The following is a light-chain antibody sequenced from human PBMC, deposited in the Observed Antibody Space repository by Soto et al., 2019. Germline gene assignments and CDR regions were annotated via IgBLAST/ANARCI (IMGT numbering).Light chain of an antibody. CDR2: DAS. J-gene: IGKJ1*01. Sequence: EIVMTQSPATLSVSPGESVTLCCRASQSVSSNYLAWYQQKRGQAPRXIIYDASNRATGIPARVSGSGSGTEFTLTISSLEPEDFAVYDCQQRSNWTRTFGQGTKVDIK. CDR3: QQRSNWTRT. CDR1: QSVSSNY. V-gene: IGKV3-11*01.